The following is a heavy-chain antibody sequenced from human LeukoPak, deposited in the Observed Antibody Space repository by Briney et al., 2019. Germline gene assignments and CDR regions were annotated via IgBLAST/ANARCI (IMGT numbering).Heavy chain of an antibody. D-gene: IGHD5-18*01. CDR3: ARDLRSYGYYGNWFDP. CDR1: GFTFSSYA. Sequence: PGGSLRLSCAASGFTFSSYAMSWVRQAPGKGLEWVSAISGSGGSTYYADSVKGRFTISRDNSKNTLYLQMSSLRAEDTAVYYCARDLRSYGYYGNWFDPWGQGTLVTVSS. CDR2: ISGSGGST. J-gene: IGHJ5*02. V-gene: IGHV3-23*01.